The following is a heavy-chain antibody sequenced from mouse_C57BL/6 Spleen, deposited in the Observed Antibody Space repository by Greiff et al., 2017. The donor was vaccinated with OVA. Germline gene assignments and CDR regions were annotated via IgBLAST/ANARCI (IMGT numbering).Heavy chain of an antibody. CDR2: INYDGSST. CDR1: GFTFSDYY. V-gene: IGHV5-16*01. D-gene: IGHD3-3*01. Sequence: EVKVVESEGGLVQPGSSMKLSCTASGFTFSDYYMAWVRQVPEKGLEWVANINYDGSSTYYLDSLKSRFIISRDNAKNILYLQMSSLKSEDTATYYCAREAGPYFDYWGQGTTLTVSS. J-gene: IGHJ2*01. CDR3: AREAGPYFDY.